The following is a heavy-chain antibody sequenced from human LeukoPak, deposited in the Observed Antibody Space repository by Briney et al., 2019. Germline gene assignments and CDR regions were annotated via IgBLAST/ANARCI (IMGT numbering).Heavy chain of an antibody. V-gene: IGHV4-39*01. D-gene: IGHD1-26*01. J-gene: IGHJ4*02. Sequence: SETLSLTCSVSGGSITSSSYYWGWIRQPPEKGLEWIGSIYYTGGTYYSPSLKSRVTTSVDTSKNQFSLKLSSVTAADTAVYYCARLDFRSGSYFYRYWGQGTLVTVSS. CDR3: ARLDFRSGSYFYRY. CDR1: GGSITSSSYY. CDR2: IYYTGGT.